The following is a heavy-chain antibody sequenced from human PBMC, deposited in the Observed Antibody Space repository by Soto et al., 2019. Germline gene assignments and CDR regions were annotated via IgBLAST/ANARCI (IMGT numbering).Heavy chain of an antibody. CDR3: ARDSDCHSTSCFFPPHV. V-gene: IGHV3-21*06. D-gene: IGHD2-2*01. Sequence: GGSLRLSCSASGFTFSDENRSWVRQDTGKGLEWVSGISGGGSYIFYADSVQGRFSISRDNAKNSLFLEMNSLRVEDTAVYYCARDSDCHSTSCFFPPHVWGQGTTVTVSS. J-gene: IGHJ6*02. CDR1: GFTFSDEN. CDR2: ISGGGSYI.